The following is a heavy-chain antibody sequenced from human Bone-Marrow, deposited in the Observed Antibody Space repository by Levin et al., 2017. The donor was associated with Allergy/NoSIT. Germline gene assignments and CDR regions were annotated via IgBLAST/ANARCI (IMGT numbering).Heavy chain of an antibody. CDR3: TRSYSSSAGTKYYFDS. CDR1: GFTFSDHF. D-gene: IGHD6-6*01. J-gene: IGHJ4*02. Sequence: RAGGSLRLSCAASGFTFSDHFMDWVRQAPGKGLEWVGRIRDKGNSYTTEYAASVKGRFTISRDDSKNSLYLQMNSLKTEDTAVYYCTRSYSSSAGTKYYFDSWGQGTLVTVSS. CDR2: IRDKGNSYTT. V-gene: IGHV3-72*01.